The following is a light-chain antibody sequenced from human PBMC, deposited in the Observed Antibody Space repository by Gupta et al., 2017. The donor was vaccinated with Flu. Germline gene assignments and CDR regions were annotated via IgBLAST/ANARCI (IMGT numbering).Light chain of an antibody. CDR3: QVWSSSDHAYV. Sequence: SYVLTQSLSVSVAPGQTARVTRGGNDIGSKNVHWYQQKPGQAPVVVVWDDTHRPSGISERFSGSNARNTATLTISRAEVGDEADYYCQVWSSSDHAYVFGTGTKVSVL. CDR2: DDT. V-gene: IGLV3-21*02. CDR1: DIGSKN. J-gene: IGLJ1*01.